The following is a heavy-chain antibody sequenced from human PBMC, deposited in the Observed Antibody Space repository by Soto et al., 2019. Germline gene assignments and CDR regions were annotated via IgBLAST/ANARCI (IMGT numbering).Heavy chain of an antibody. J-gene: IGHJ4*02. V-gene: IGHV3-33*01. CDR3: ARDDLYSSSWYGLLDY. Sequence: QVQLVESGGGVVQPGRSLRLSCAASGFTFRSYGMHWVRQAPCKGLEWVAVIWYDGSDKYYADSVKGRFTISRDNSKNTLYLQMNSLRAEDTAVYYCARDDLYSSSWYGLLDYWGQGTLVTVSS. CDR2: IWYDGSDK. D-gene: IGHD6-13*01. CDR1: GFTFRSYG.